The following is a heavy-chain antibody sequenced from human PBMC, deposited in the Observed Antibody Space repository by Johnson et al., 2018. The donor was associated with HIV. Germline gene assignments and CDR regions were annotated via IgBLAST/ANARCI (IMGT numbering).Heavy chain of an antibody. CDR1: GFTFSDYY. J-gene: IGHJ3*02. CDR3: ARVLCSGGSCYSDAFDI. CDR2: INWNGGST. D-gene: IGHD2-15*01. Sequence: VQLVESGGGVIRPGGSLRVSCAASGFTFSDYYMSWIRQAPGKGLEWVSGINWNGGSTGYADSVKGRFTISRDNAKNSLYLQMNSLRAENTALYYCARVLCSGGSCYSDAFDIWGQGTMVTVSS. V-gene: IGHV3-20*04.